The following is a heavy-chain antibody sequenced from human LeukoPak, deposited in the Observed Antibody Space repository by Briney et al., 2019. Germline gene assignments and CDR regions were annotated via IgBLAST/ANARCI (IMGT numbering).Heavy chain of an antibody. J-gene: IGHJ5*02. D-gene: IGHD2-2*01. CDR1: GYTFTGYY. CDR3: ARSRRYCSSTSCPNWFDH. Sequence: ASVKVSCKASGYTFTGYYMHWVRQAPGQGLEWMGWINPNSGGTNYAQKFQGRVTMTRDTSISTAYMELSRLRSDDTAVYYCARSRRYCSSTSCPNWFDHWSQGTLVTVSS. V-gene: IGHV1-2*02. CDR2: INPNSGGT.